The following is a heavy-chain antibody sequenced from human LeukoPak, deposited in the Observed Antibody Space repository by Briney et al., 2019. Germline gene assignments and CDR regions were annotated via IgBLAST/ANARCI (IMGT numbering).Heavy chain of an antibody. Sequence: GGSLRLSCAASGFTFSNAWMSWVRQAPGKGLEWVGRIKSKTDGGTTDYAAPVKGRFTISRDDSKNTLYLQMNSLKTEDTAVYYCTTPLVDTAMVEIYWGQGTLVTVSS. V-gene: IGHV3-15*01. CDR2: IKSKTDGGTT. CDR3: TTPLVDTAMVEIY. D-gene: IGHD5-18*01. J-gene: IGHJ4*02. CDR1: GFTFSNAW.